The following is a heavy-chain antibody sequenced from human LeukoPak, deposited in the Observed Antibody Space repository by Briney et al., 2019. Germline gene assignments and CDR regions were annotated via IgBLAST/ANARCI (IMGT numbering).Heavy chain of an antibody. Sequence: SETLSLTCTVSGGSISSDHYYWGWIRQPPGKGLEWNGEINHSGSTNYNPSLKSRVTISVDTSKNQFSLKLSSVTAADTAVYYCARRKVRRDAFDIWGQGTMVTVSS. CDR1: GGSISSDHYY. J-gene: IGHJ3*02. CDR3: ARRKVRRDAFDI. CDR2: INHSGST. V-gene: IGHV4-39*07.